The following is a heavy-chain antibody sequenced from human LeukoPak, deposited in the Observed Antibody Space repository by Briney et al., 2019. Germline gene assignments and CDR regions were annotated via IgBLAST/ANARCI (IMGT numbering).Heavy chain of an antibody. Sequence: ASVKVSCKASGYTFTNYDISWVRQAPGQGLEGVGWISAYNGNTNSAQRLQGRVTMTTDTSTSTAYMELRSLRSDDTAVYYCARKPSGGYGDYGQLDYWGQGTLVTVSS. CDR1: GYTFTNYD. J-gene: IGHJ4*02. V-gene: IGHV1-18*01. CDR2: ISAYNGNT. D-gene: IGHD4-17*01. CDR3: ARKPSGGYGDYGQLDY.